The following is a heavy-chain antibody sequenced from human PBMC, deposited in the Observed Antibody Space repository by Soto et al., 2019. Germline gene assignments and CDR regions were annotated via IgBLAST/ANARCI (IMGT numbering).Heavy chain of an antibody. CDR1: GGSISGYY. D-gene: IGHD5-18*01. CDR2: IYYSGNT. Sequence: PSETLSLTCTVSGGSISGYYWNWIRQPPGKGLEWIGFIYYSGNTNYNPSLKSRVTISIDSSKNQFSLKLTSVTAADTAVYFCPRGSPAMATDYFFDYWGQGTQVTVSS. CDR3: PRGSPAMATDYFFDY. V-gene: IGHV4-59*01. J-gene: IGHJ4*02.